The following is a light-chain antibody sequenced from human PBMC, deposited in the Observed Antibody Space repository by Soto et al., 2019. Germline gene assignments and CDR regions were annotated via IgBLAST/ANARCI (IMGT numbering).Light chain of an antibody. J-gene: IGKJ4*01. CDR1: QSVSSY. Sequence: EIVLTQSPATLSLSPGERATLSCRASQSVSSYLAWYPQKPGQAPMLLIYDASNRATGIPARFSGSGSGTDFTLTISSLEPEDFAVYYWQQRSNWPLTFGGGTKVEIK. V-gene: IGKV3-11*01. CDR3: QQRSNWPLT. CDR2: DAS.